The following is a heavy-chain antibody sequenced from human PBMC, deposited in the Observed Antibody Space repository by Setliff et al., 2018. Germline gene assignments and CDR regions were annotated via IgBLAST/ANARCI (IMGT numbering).Heavy chain of an antibody. J-gene: IGHJ3*02. V-gene: IGHV4-59*13. CDR2: IYITGNT. Sequence: SETLSLTCIVSGGSISGYYWAWVRQPPGKELEWIGRIYITGNTDYNPSLKSRVTISEDTSKKQFSLELSSVTAADTAVYFCARGFSYGVTTYGLDIWGRGTMVTVSS. D-gene: IGHD3-10*01. CDR1: GGSISGYY. CDR3: ARGFSYGVTTYGLDI.